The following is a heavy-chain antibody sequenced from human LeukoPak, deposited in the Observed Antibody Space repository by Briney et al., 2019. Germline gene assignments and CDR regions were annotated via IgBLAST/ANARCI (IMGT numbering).Heavy chain of an antibody. CDR1: GFTFSTYA. Sequence: GGSLRLSCAASGFTFSTYAMSWVRQAPGKGLEWVSAISGGGGSTYYADSVKGRFTISRDNSKNTLYLQINSLRAEDTAVYYCAKTKISRTTPCPYYFDYWGQRTLVPVSS. D-gene: IGHD2/OR15-2a*01. J-gene: IGHJ4*02. V-gene: IGHV3-23*01. CDR2: ISGGGGST. CDR3: AKTKISRTTPCPYYFDY.